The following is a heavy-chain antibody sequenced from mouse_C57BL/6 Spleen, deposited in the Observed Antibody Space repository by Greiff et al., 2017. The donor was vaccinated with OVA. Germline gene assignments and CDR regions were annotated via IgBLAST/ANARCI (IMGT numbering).Heavy chain of an antibody. Sequence: EVKLMESGPELVKPGASVKISCKASGYSFTGSYMNWVKQSPEKSLEWIGEINPSTGGSAYNQKFKAKATLTVDKSSSTAYMQLKSLTSEDSAVYYCASGLDWYFDVWGTGTTVTVSS. CDR1: GYSFTGSY. CDR2: INPSTGGS. J-gene: IGHJ1*03. V-gene: IGHV1-42*01. CDR3: ASGLDWYFDV.